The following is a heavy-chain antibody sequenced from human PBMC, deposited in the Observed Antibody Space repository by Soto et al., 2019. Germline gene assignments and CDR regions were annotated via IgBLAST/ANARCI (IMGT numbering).Heavy chain of an antibody. CDR2: ISAYDGNT. V-gene: IGHV1-18*01. CDR3: ARDCSSTSCYAHYYYGMDV. J-gene: IGHJ6*02. Sequence: ASVKVSCKASGYTFTSYGISWVRQAPGQGLEWMGWISAYDGNTKYAQKLQGRVTMTTDTSTSTAYMELRSLRSDDTAVYYCARDCSSTSCYAHYYYGMDVWGQGTTVTVSS. D-gene: IGHD2-2*01. CDR1: GYTFTSYG.